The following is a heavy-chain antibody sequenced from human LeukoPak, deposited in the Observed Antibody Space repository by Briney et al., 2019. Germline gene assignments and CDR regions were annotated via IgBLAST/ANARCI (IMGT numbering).Heavy chain of an antibody. J-gene: IGHJ4*02. CDR1: GFTFSIYR. D-gene: IGHD5-24*01. Sequence: GGSLRLFCAASGFTFSIYRVLWVPDAPGKGLVCVAVIWLDGNNKYYADSVKGRFTISRDNSKNTLFLQLGGLRAEDTAVYYCAKDGMANGQWIESWGQGTLVSGSS. CDR2: IWLDGNNK. V-gene: IGHV3-33*06. CDR3: AKDGMANGQWIES.